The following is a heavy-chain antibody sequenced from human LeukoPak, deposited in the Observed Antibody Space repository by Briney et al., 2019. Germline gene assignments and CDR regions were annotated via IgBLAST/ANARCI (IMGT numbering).Heavy chain of an antibody. CDR1: GYTFTSYD. CDR2: IYPNSGNT. Sequence: ASVKVSCKASGYTFTSYDINWVRQATGQGLEWMGWIYPNSGNTGYAQKFQGRVTMTRNTSISTAYMELSSLRSEDTAVYYCARGVGEYQLLSYYFDYWGQGTLVTVSS. CDR3: ARGVGEYQLLSYYFDY. J-gene: IGHJ4*02. D-gene: IGHD2-2*01. V-gene: IGHV1-8*01.